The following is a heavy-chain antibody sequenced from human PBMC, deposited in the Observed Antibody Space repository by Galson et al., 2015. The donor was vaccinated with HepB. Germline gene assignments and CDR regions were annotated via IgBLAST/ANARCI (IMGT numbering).Heavy chain of an antibody. D-gene: IGHD3-10*01. CDR2: ISAYNGNT. CDR1: GYTFTSYG. Sequence: QSGAEVKKPGESLKISCKASGYTFTSYGISWVRQAPGQGLEWMGWISAYNGNTNYAQKLQGRVTMTTDTSTSTAYMELRSLRSDDTAVYYCARVRVKEKVRGVTHVVIQRDYGMDVWGQGTTVTVSS. V-gene: IGHV1-18*04. J-gene: IGHJ6*02. CDR3: ARVRVKEKVRGVTHVVIQRDYGMDV.